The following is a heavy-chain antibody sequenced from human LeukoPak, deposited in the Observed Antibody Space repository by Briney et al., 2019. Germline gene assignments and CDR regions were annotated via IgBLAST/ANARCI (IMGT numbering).Heavy chain of an antibody. Sequence: PSETVSLTCGVSGGSISGTNWWSWVRQPPGQGLEWIGEISLTGQTNYNPSLNGRVTMSLDKSSNQLSLHLTSVTAADTATYFCSRESGPFCPFGYWGQGALVIVSS. V-gene: IGHV4/OR15-8*02. CDR1: GGSISGTNW. CDR2: ISLTGQT. J-gene: IGHJ4*02. D-gene: IGHD1-26*01. CDR3: SRESGPFCPFGY.